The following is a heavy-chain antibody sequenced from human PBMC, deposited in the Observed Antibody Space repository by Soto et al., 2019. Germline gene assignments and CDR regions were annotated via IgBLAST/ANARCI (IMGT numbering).Heavy chain of an antibody. CDR1: GESISSGGYY. J-gene: IGHJ4*02. CDR3: AKTPGYYYDSTGYHFDY. V-gene: IGHV4-31*03. CDR2: IYDTESA. Sequence: SETLSLTCSVSGESISSGGYYWSWIRHLPGKGLEWIGYIYDTESAYYSPSLKSRVSISMDTSENHFAMRLTSVTAADSAVYYYAKTPGYYYDSTGYHFDYWGQGTLVTVSS. D-gene: IGHD3-22*01.